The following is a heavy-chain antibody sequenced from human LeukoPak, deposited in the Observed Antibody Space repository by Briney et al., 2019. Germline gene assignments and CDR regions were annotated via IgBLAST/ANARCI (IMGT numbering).Heavy chain of an antibody. CDR2: IYYSGST. V-gene: IGHV4-59*01. Sequence: SETLSLTCTVSGGSISSYYWSWIRQPPGKGLEWIGYIYYSGSTNYNPSLKSRVTISVDTSKNQFSLKLSSVTAADTAVYYCAITAAGTFAFDIWGQGTMVTVSS. CDR1: GGSISSYY. D-gene: IGHD6-13*01. J-gene: IGHJ3*02. CDR3: AITAAGTFAFDI.